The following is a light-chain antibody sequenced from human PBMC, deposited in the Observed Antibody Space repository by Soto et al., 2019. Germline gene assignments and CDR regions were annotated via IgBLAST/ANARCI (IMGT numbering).Light chain of an antibody. V-gene: IGKV3-20*01. CDR3: QQYGSTPLT. CDR2: DAS. Sequence: EIVLTQSPDTLSLSPGERATLSCRASQSVRNNYLAWYQQKPGQAPRFLIFDASSRATGIPDRFSGSGYGTDFTLTISRLEPEDFAVYYCQQYGSTPLTVGGGTKV. J-gene: IGKJ4*01. CDR1: QSVRNNY.